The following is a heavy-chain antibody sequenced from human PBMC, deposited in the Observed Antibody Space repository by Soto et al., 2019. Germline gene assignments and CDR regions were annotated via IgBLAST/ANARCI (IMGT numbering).Heavy chain of an antibody. J-gene: IGHJ6*02. V-gene: IGHV1-69*12. CDR3: ARDSDLAAATMYYYGMDV. D-gene: IGHD6-25*01. Sequence: QVQLVQSGAEVKKPGSSVKVSCKASGGTFSSYAISWVRQAPGQGLEWMGGIIPIFGTANYAQKFQGRVTITADEATSTTYMGTSSLISEDPSVYYAARDSDLAAATMYYYGMDVCGQGTTVTVSS. CDR2: IIPIFGTA. CDR1: GGTFSSYA.